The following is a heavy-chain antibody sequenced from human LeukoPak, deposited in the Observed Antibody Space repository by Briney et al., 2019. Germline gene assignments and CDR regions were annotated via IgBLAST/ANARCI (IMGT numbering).Heavy chain of an antibody. CDR1: GFTFDDYA. CDR3: AKDVGYSSSPYYMDV. J-gene: IGHJ6*03. V-gene: IGHV3-43D*03. CDR2: ISLDGGST. Sequence: GGSLRLSCAASGFTFDDYAMHWGCEAPGKGLGRVSLISLDGGSTYYADSVKGRFTISRDNSKNSLYLQMDSLRAEDTALYYCAKDVGYSSSPYYMDVWGKGTTVTVSS. D-gene: IGHD6-6*01.